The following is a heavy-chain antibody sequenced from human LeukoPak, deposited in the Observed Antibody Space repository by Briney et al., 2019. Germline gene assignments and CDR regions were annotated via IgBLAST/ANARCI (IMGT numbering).Heavy chain of an antibody. J-gene: IGHJ4*02. CDR1: GFTFRRYW. CDR3: SSRGYSGYDSELDY. Sequence: TGGSLRLSCAASGFTFRRYWMSWVRQAPGKGLEWVANIKQDGNDKYYMDSVKGRFTISRDNAKNSMYLQMNSLRAEDTAVYYCSSRGYSGYDSELDYWGQGTLVTVSS. D-gene: IGHD5-12*01. V-gene: IGHV3-7*01. CDR2: IKQDGNDK.